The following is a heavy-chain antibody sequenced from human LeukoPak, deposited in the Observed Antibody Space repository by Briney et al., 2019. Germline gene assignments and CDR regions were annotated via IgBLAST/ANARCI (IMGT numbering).Heavy chain of an antibody. D-gene: IGHD6-13*01. CDR3: ARQSADSSSWNFDAFDI. Sequence: ASVKVSCKASGYTFTGYYMHWVRQAPGQGLEWMGWINPNSGGTNYAQKFQGRVTMTRDKSISTAYLQWSSLKASDTAMYYCARQSADSSSWNFDAFDIWGQGTMVTVSS. J-gene: IGHJ3*02. V-gene: IGHV1-2*02. CDR2: INPNSGGT. CDR1: GYTFTGYY.